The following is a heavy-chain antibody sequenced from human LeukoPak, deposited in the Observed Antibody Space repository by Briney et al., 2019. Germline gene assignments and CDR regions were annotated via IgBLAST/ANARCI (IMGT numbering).Heavy chain of an antibody. V-gene: IGHV3-7*01. CDR3: ARGPLNADIVVVPAAPFDY. CDR1: GFTFSNNW. D-gene: IGHD2-2*01. Sequence: GGSLRLSCAASGFTFSNNWMTWVRQAPGKGLEWVASVKKDASEKYYVDSVKGRFTISRDNAKNSLYLQMNSLRVEDTAVYYCARGPLNADIVVVPAAPFDYWGQGTLVTVSS. CDR2: VKKDASEK. J-gene: IGHJ4*02.